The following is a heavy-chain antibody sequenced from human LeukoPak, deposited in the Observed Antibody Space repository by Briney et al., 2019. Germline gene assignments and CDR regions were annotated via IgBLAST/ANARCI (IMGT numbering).Heavy chain of an antibody. V-gene: IGHV3-48*01. J-gene: IGHJ5*02. D-gene: IGHD2-2*01. CDR1: GFAFSSYS. CDR2: ISSSGGTI. Sequence: GGSLRLSCAASGFAFSSYSMNWVRQAPGKGLEWVSYISSSGGTIYYADSVKGRFTISRDNAKNSLYLQMNGLRAEDTAVYYCARDLRGYCSGTSCYDNWFDPWGQGTLVTVSS. CDR3: ARDLRGYCSGTSCYDNWFDP.